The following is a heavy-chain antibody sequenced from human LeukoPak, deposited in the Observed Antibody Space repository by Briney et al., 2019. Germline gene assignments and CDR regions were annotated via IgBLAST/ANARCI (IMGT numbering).Heavy chain of an antibody. CDR1: GGSISSYY. CDR2: IYYSGST. Sequence: SETLSLTCTVSGGSISSYYWSWIRQPPGKGLEGIGYIYYSGSTNYNPSLKSRVTISVDTSKNQFSLKLSSVTAADTAVYYCARENVYCSSTSCYRDYYFDYWGQGTLVTVSS. V-gene: IGHV4-59*01. CDR3: ARENVYCSSTSCYRDYYFDY. J-gene: IGHJ4*02. D-gene: IGHD2-2*01.